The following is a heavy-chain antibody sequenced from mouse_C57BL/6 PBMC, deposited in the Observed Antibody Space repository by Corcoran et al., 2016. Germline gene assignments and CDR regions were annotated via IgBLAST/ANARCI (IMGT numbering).Heavy chain of an antibody. CDR3: ARSRVLYDYETYWYFDV. D-gene: IGHD2-4*01. J-gene: IGHJ1*03. CDR2: INTYSGVP. CDR1: GYTFTTYG. Sequence: QIQLVQSGPELKKPGETVKISCKASGYTFTTYGMSWVKQAPGKGLKWMGWINTYSGVPTYADDFKGRFAFSLETSASTAYLQINNLKNEDTATYFCARSRVLYDYETYWYFDVWGTGTTVTVSS. V-gene: IGHV9-3*01.